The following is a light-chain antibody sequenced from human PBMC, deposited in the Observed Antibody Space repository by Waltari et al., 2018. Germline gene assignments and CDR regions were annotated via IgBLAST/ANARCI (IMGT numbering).Light chain of an antibody. V-gene: IGLV2-23*01. CDR2: EGS. J-gene: IGLJ2*01. CDR1: SSDVGSYNL. Sequence: QSALTQPASVSGSPGQSITIPCTGTSSDVGSYNLVSWYQQHPGKAPKLMIYEGSKRPSVVSNRFSGSKSGNTASLTISGLQAEDEADYYCCSYAGSSTVVFGGGTKLTVL. CDR3: CSYAGSSTVV.